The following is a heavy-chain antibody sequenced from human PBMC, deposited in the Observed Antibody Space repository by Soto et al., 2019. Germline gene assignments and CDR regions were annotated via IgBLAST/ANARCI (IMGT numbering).Heavy chain of an antibody. CDR2: IYSSGTT. V-gene: IGHV4-31*03. CDR3: ERGADYGDTVREYFFDF. D-gene: IGHD4-17*01. J-gene: IGHJ4*01. CDR1: GVSINNHPYF. Sequence: PSETLSLTCSVSGVSINNHPYFWGWIRQHPEMGIEWSGYIYSSGTTYFNPSLLSRVGMSLDTSGNRFSLRLTSVTAEDTAVYYRERGADYGDTVREYFFDFWGQGALVTVS.